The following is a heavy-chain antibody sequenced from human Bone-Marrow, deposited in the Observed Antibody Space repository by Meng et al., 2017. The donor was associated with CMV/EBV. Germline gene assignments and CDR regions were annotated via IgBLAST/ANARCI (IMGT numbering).Heavy chain of an antibody. CDR2: IYYSGST. D-gene: IGHD3-16*02. V-gene: IGHV4-59*12. CDR3: ARGLPHTIFVIVPSHFDY. J-gene: IGHJ4*02. Sequence: SETLSLTCTVSGGSISSYYWSWIRQPPGKGLEWIGYIYYSGSTNYNPSLKSRVTISVDTSKNQFSLKLNSLTAADTAIYYCARGLPHTIFVIVPSHFDYWGQGTLVTVSS. CDR1: GGSISSYY.